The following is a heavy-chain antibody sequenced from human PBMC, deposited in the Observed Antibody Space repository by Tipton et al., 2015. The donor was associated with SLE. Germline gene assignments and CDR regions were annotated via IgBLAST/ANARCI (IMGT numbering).Heavy chain of an antibody. Sequence: SLRLSCATSGLNFNTFAFNWVRQAPGEGLQWVSGISTTGGEHYADSVRGRFTISRDSLKNTLYLQINSVRREDTGTYYCAKDGSGNFLAEFGGQGTLVTVSS. CDR3: AKDGSGNFLAEF. CDR2: ISTTGGE. CDR1: GLNFNTFA. J-gene: IGHJ4*02. V-gene: IGHV3-66*03. D-gene: IGHD3-10*01.